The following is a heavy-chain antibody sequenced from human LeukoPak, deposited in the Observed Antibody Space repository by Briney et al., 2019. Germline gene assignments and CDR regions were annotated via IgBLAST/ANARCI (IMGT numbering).Heavy chain of an antibody. CDR3: ARESYGDHFFDY. V-gene: IGHV4-59*01. Sequence: SETLSLTCTVSGGSISSYYWSWIRQPPGKGLEWIGYIYYTGSTNYNPSLKSRVTISVDTSKNQFSLKLSSVTAADTAVYYCARESYGDHFFDYWGQGTLVTVSS. D-gene: IGHD4-17*01. CDR2: IYYTGST. CDR1: GGSISSYY. J-gene: IGHJ4*02.